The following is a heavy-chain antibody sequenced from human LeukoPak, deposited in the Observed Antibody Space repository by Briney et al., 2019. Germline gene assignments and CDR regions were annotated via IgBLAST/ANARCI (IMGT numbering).Heavy chain of an antibody. Sequence: GGSLRLSCAASGFTFSSYAMHWVRQVPGKGLVWVSRIKSDGSSTTYAESVKGRFTISRDNANNMLNLQMNSLRAEDTAVYYCARGTTWGGDYFDYWGQGTLVNVPS. D-gene: IGHD3-16*01. CDR3: ARGTTWGGDYFDY. V-gene: IGHV3-74*01. J-gene: IGHJ4*02. CDR2: IKSDGSST. CDR1: GFTFSSYA.